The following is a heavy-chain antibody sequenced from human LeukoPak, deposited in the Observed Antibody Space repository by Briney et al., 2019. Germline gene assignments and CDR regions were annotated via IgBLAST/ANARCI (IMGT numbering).Heavy chain of an antibody. CDR2: IHPNSGGI. V-gene: IGHV1-2*02. J-gene: IGHJ4*02. Sequence: ASVKVSCKASGYTFTDYYMNWVRQAPGQGLEWMGWIHPNSGGIKYAQKFQGRVTMTTDTSISTAYMELSGLTSDDTAVYYCGRKSANRKTSEFDDWGQGTLVTVSS. D-gene: IGHD1-14*01. CDR1: GYTFTDYY. CDR3: GRKSANRKTSEFDD.